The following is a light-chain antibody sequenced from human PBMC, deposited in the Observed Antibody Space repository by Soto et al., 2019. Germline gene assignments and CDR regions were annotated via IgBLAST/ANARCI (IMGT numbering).Light chain of an antibody. J-gene: IGKJ2*01. CDR1: QSVSSK. V-gene: IGKV3-15*01. CDR2: GAS. CDR3: QQYNDWPSYT. Sequence: EIVMTQSPATLSVSPGERATLSCRASQSVSSKLAWYQQKPGQGPRLLIYGASARATGIPARFSGSGSGTEFTLTIISLQSEDLAIYYCQQYNDWPSYTFGQGTKLEIK.